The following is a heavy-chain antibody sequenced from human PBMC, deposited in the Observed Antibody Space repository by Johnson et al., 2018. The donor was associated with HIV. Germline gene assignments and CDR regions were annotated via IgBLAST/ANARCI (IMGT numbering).Heavy chain of an antibody. CDR3: AREANAFDI. CDR1: GFTFSDYY. Sequence: VQLVESGGGLVKPGGSLRLSCAASGFTFSDYYMSWIRQAPGKGLEWVSVIYSGGSTYYADSVKGRFTISRDNSKSTLYLQLNSLRAEDTAVYYCAREANAFDIWGQGTMVTVSS. V-gene: IGHV3-66*01. CDR2: IYSGGST. J-gene: IGHJ3*02.